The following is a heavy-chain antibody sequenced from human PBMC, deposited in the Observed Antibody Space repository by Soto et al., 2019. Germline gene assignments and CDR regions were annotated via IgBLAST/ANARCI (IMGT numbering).Heavy chain of an antibody. CDR2: ISAYNGNT. Sequence: QVQLVQSGAEVKKPGASVKVSCKASGYTFTSYGISWVRQAPGQGLEWMGWISAYNGNTNYAQKLQGRVTMTTDTSTSTAYMELWSLRSDDTAVYYCARDLMRARFSSSGGQAGYWGQGTLVTVSS. V-gene: IGHV1-18*04. CDR3: ARDLMRARFSSSGGQAGY. D-gene: IGHD6-6*01. J-gene: IGHJ4*02. CDR1: GYTFTSYG.